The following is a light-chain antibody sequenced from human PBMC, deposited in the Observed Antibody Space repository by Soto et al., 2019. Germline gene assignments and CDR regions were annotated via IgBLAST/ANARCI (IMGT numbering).Light chain of an antibody. V-gene: IGKV2-30*02. Sequence: VVMAQCPLSLPVTLGQPASISCRSSQSLIHSDGNTYLSWFQQRPGQSPRRLIYEVSDRDSGVPDRLTGSGSGTDFTLKISRVEAEDVGVYYCMQGTHWPWTFGQGTEVEIK. CDR1: QSLIHSDGNTY. CDR3: MQGTHWPWT. J-gene: IGKJ1*01. CDR2: EVS.